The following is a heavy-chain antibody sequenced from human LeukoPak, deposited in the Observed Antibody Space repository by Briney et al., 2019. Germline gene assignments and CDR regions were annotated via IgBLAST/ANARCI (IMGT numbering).Heavy chain of an antibody. D-gene: IGHD3-10*01. CDR1: GFTFSSYS. Sequence: GGSLRLSCAASGFTFSSYSMNWVLQAPGKGLEWVSSISSSSSYIYYADSVKGRFTISRDNAKNSLYLQMNSLRAEDTAVYYCARVPSFYYGSGSYFADWGQGTLVTVSS. CDR2: ISSSSSYI. J-gene: IGHJ4*02. V-gene: IGHV3-21*01. CDR3: ARVPSFYYGSGSYFAD.